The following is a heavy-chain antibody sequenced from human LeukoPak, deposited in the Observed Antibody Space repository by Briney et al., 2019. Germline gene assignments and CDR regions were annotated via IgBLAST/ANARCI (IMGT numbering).Heavy chain of an antibody. CDR3: AKDVGIMITFGGVIAPPTDY. CDR2: ISGDGGST. CDR1: GFTLDDYA. Sequence: GESLRLSCAASGFTLDDYAMHWVRQAPGEGLEWVSLISGDGGSTYYADSVKGRFTISRDNSKNSLYLQMNSLRTEDTALYYCAKDVGIMITFGGVIAPPTDYWGQGTLVTVSS. V-gene: IGHV3-43*02. D-gene: IGHD3-16*02. J-gene: IGHJ4*02.